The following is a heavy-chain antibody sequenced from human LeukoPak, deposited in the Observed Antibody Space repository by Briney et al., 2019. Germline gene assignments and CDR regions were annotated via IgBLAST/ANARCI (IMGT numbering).Heavy chain of an antibody. Sequence: GGXXXLSCXXSXXXFSXNAXXWVRQAPGKGLEWVSGINGSGDATHYADSVKGRFTISRDTAKNTLYLQMNSLRAEDTAVYYCAKDIFRWAFDYWGQGTLVTVSS. CDR2: INGSGDAT. J-gene: IGHJ4*02. D-gene: IGHD2-21*01. CDR1: XXXFSXNA. CDR3: AKDIFRWAFDY. V-gene: IGHV3-23*01.